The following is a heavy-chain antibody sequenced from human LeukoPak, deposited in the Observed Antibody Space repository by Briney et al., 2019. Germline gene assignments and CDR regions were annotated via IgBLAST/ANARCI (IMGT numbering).Heavy chain of an antibody. CDR1: GGSISSYH. V-gene: IGHV4-34*01. Sequence: SETLSLTCTVSGGSISSYHWSWIRQPPGKGLEWIGEINHSGSTNYNPSLKSRVTISVDTSKNQFSLKLSSVTAADTAVYYCARDSITMVRGVIIPPVTFFDYWGQGTLVTVSS. D-gene: IGHD3-10*01. CDR2: INHSGST. CDR3: ARDSITMVRGVIIPPVTFFDY. J-gene: IGHJ4*02.